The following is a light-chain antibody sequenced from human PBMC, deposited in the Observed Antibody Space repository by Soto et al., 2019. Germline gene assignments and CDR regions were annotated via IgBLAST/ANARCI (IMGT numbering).Light chain of an antibody. V-gene: IGKV1-5*01. J-gene: IGKJ1*01. Sequence: DIQMTQSPSTLYASVGDRVTITCRASQSISSWLAWYKQKPGKAPKLLIYDASSLESGVPSRFSGSGSGTEFTLTIRSLKPDDFATYYCQQYNSYWTFGQGTKVDIK. CDR2: DAS. CDR1: QSISSW. CDR3: QQYNSYWT.